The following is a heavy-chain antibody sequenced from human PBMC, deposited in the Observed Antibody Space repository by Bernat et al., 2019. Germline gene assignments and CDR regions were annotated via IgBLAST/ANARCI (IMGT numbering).Heavy chain of an antibody. Sequence: VQLVESGGGLVKPGGSLRLSCAASGFTFSSYGMHWVRQAPGKGLEWVAVISYDGSNKYYADSVKGRFTISRDNSKNTLYLQMNSLRAEDTAVYYCARGSGSNPLGWYFDLWGRGTLVTVSS. J-gene: IGHJ2*01. CDR1: GFTFSSYG. D-gene: IGHD4-11*01. V-gene: IGHV3-30*03. CDR2: ISYDGSNK. CDR3: ARGSGSNPLGWYFDL.